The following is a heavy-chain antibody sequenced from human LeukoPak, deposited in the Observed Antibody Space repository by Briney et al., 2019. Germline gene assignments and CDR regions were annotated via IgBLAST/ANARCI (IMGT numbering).Heavy chain of an antibody. Sequence: ASVKVSCKASGCTFISYYMHWVRQAPGQGLEWMGIINPSSGSTTYAQKFQGRVTVTRDMSASTVYMGLSSLRSEDTAVYYCARDEYDGDYWGQGTLVTVSS. D-gene: IGHD3-3*01. J-gene: IGHJ4*02. CDR2: INPSSGST. V-gene: IGHV1-46*01. CDR3: ARDEYDGDY. CDR1: GCTFISYY.